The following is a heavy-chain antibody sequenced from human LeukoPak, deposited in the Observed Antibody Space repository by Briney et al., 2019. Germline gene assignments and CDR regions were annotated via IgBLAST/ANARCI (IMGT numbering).Heavy chain of an antibody. J-gene: IGHJ6*03. Sequence: GASVKVSCKASGYTFTSYGISWVRQAPGQGLEWMGRISAYNGNTNYAQNLQGRVTMTTDTSTNTAYMELRSLRSDDTAVYYCARMESYSGTYLTYTYYYLDVWGKGTTVTVSS. CDR3: ARMESYSGTYLTYTYYYLDV. V-gene: IGHV1-18*01. CDR1: GYTFTSYG. CDR2: ISAYNGNT. D-gene: IGHD1-26*01.